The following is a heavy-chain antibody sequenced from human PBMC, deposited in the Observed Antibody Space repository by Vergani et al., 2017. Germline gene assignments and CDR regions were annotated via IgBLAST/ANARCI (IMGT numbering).Heavy chain of an antibody. CDR3: TTELVYGPRGDY. J-gene: IGHJ4*02. CDR1: GFTFSNAW. V-gene: IGHV3-15*01. CDR2: IKSKTDGGTT. Sequence: EVQLVESGGGLVKPGGSLRLSCAASGFTFSNAWMSWVRQAPGKGLEWVGRIKSKTDGGTTDYGAPVKGRFTISRDDSKNTLYLQMNSLKTEDTAVYYCTTELVYGPRGDYWGQGTLVTVSS. D-gene: IGHD2-8*01.